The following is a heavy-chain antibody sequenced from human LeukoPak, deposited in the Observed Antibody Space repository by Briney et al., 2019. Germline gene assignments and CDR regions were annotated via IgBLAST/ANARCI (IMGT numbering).Heavy chain of an antibody. CDR3: ARDSAYCSSTSCLDDP. CDR2: IYHSGST. J-gene: IGHJ5*02. CDR1: GYSISSGYY. Sequence: MASETLSLTCAVSGYSISSGYYWGWIRQPPGKGLEWIGSIYHSGSTYYNPSLKSRVTISVDTSKNQFSLKLSSVTAADTAVYYCARDSAYCSSTSCLDDPWGQGTLVTVSS. V-gene: IGHV4-38-2*02. D-gene: IGHD2-2*01.